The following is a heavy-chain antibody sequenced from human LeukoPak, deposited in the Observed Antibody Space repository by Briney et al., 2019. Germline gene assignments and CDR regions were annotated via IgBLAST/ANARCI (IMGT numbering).Heavy chain of an antibody. CDR3: ARDTSPSSRSSYFDALDM. D-gene: IGHD6-13*01. Sequence: GGSLRLSCATSGVTFSNDWMTWVRQAQGKGLEWVANIKQDGSQKNYVDSVKSRFTISRDNTKKSLFLQMNSLRAEDTGIYYCARDTSPSSRSSYFDALDMWGQGTMVTVSS. CDR2: IKQDGSQK. J-gene: IGHJ3*02. CDR1: GVTFSNDW. V-gene: IGHV3-7*01.